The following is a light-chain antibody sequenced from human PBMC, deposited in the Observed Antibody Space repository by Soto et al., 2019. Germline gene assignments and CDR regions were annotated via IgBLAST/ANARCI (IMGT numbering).Light chain of an antibody. V-gene: IGKV3-20*01. Sequence: EIVLTQSPGTLSLSPGERATLSCRASQSVSSNYLAWYQQKPGQAPRLLIYGASSRATGIPDRFSGSGSETDFTLTISDVEPEDFAVYYCHQRQSWPRTFGQGTKVDIK. CDR1: QSVSSNY. CDR3: HQRQSWPRT. J-gene: IGKJ1*01. CDR2: GAS.